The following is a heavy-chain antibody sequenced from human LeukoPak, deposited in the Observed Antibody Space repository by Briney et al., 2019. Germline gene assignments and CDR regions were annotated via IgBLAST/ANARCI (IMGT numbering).Heavy chain of an antibody. J-gene: IGHJ6*02. CDR1: GYTLTELS. Sequence: ASVKVSCKLSGYTLTELSMHWVRQTPGKGLEWMGGFDPEGGETLYAQKFQGRVTMTEDTSTDTAYMELSSLRSDDTAVYYCATDQRGAGLGFRYGSGSYNGLDVWGQGTTVTVSS. D-gene: IGHD3-10*01. CDR3: ATDQRGAGLGFRYGSGSYNGLDV. V-gene: IGHV1-24*01. CDR2: FDPEGGET.